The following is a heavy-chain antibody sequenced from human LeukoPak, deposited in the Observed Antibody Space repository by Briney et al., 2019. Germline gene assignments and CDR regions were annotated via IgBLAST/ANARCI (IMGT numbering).Heavy chain of an antibody. Sequence: SQTLSLTCVISGDSVSGNNVAWNWIRQSPSRGLEWLGRTYYRSKWYRDYAASVESRITVNPDTSKNQFSLQLNSVTPADTAVYYCAREGGDAFDIWGQGTMVTVSS. D-gene: IGHD3-16*01. CDR2: TYYRSKWYR. CDR3: AREGGDAFDI. V-gene: IGHV6-1*01. J-gene: IGHJ3*02. CDR1: GDSVSGNNVA.